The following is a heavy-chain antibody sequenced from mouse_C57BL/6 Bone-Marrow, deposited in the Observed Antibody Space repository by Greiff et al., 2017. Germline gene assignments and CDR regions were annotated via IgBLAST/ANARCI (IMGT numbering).Heavy chain of an antibody. Sequence: VQLKQPGAELVKPGASVKLSCKASGYTFTSYWMQWVKQRPGQGLEWIGEIDPSDSYTNYNQKFKGKATLTVDTSSSTAYMQLSSLTSEDSAVYYCARWAVVDAYWGQGTLVTVSA. CDR2: IDPSDSYT. CDR3: ARWAVVDAY. D-gene: IGHD1-1*01. J-gene: IGHJ3*01. CDR1: GYTFTSYW. V-gene: IGHV1-50*01.